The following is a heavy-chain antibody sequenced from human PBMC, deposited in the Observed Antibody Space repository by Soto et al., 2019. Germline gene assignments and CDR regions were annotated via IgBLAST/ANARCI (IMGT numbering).Heavy chain of an antibody. D-gene: IGHD4-4*01. Sequence: GGSLRLSCAASGFTFDDYAMHWVRQAPGKGLEWVSGISWNSGSIGYADSVKGRFTISRDNAKNSLYLQMNSLRAEDTALYYCAKALTDYYGMDVWGQGTTVTVSS. V-gene: IGHV3-9*01. CDR1: GFTFDDYA. J-gene: IGHJ6*02. CDR3: AKALTDYYGMDV. CDR2: ISWNSGSI.